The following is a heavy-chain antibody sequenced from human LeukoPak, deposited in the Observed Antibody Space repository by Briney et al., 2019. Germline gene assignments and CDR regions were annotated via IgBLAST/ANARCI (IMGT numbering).Heavy chain of an antibody. Sequence: PGGSLRLSCAASGFTFSAYWMHWVRQAPGKGLVWVSRIKGDGSGASYADSVKGRFTISRDNAKNTLYLEMNSLRGDDTAVYYCASTSRPIDAWGQGTLVTVSS. D-gene: IGHD2/OR15-2a*01. CDR3: ASTSRPIDA. CDR1: GFTFSAYW. V-gene: IGHV3-74*01. J-gene: IGHJ5*02. CDR2: IKGDGSGA.